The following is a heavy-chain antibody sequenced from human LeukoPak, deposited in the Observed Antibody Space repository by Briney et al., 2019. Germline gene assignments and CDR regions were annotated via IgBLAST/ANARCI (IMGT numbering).Heavy chain of an antibody. CDR2: IRRDGSTI. Sequence: PGGSLRLSCAASGFMFSQYWMTWVRQAPGKGLEWVANIRRDGSTIHYVDSVRGRFTISRDNSKNTLYLQMNSLRAEDTAVYYCAKAPGLVVVPRDLFDYWGQGTLVTVSS. J-gene: IGHJ4*02. D-gene: IGHD2-2*01. V-gene: IGHV3-7*01. CDR1: GFMFSQYW. CDR3: AKAPGLVVVPRDLFDY.